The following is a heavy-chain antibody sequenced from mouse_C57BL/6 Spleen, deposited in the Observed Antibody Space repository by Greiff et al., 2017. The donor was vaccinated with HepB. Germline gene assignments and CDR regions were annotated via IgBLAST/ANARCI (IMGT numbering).Heavy chain of an antibody. D-gene: IGHD1-1*01. Sequence: VQVESGPGLVAPSQSLSITCTVSGFSLTSYGVHWVRQPPGKGLEWLVVIWSDGSTTYNSALKSRLSISKDNSKSQVFLKMNSLQTDDTAMYYCARHYYGSSYWYFDVWGTGTTVTVSS. J-gene: IGHJ1*03. V-gene: IGHV2-6-1*01. CDR2: IWSDGST. CDR3: ARHYYGSSYWYFDV. CDR1: GFSLTSYG.